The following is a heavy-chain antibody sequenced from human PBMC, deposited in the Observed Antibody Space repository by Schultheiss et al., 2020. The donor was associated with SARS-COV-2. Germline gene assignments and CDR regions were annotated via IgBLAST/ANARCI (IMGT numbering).Heavy chain of an antibody. Sequence: GGSLRLSCAASRFTFRTYDMHWVRQRRGRGLEWVSVIGTAGDTSYSGSVKGRFTISRENAENSLYLQMNSLTAEDTAVYFCAKGAYDGMDVWGQGTTVTVSS. V-gene: IGHV3-13*01. CDR1: RFTFRTYD. J-gene: IGHJ6*02. CDR3: AKGAYDGMDV. CDR2: IGTAGDT.